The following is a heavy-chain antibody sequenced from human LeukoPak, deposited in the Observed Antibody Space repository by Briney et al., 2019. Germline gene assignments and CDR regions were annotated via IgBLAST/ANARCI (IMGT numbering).Heavy chain of an antibody. D-gene: IGHD5-12*01. J-gene: IGHJ5*02. CDR2: ISSRGDDT. V-gene: IGHV3-23*01. CDR3: ARDSPGGGYDS. CDR1: GFTFSTLA. Sequence: QPGGSLRLSCTASGFTFSTLAMSWVRQAPGKGLEWVSSISSRGDDTSYADSVKGRFTISRDNSKNTLYPQMNSLRAEDTAVYYCARDSPGGGYDSWGQGTLVTVSS.